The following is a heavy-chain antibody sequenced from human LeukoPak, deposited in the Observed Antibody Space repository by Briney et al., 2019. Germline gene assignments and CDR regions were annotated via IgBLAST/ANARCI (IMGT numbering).Heavy chain of an antibody. V-gene: IGHV1-2*06. Sequence: GASVKVSCKASGYTFTGYHMHWVRQAPGQGLEWMGRINPNSGDTNYAQKFQGRVTMTRDTSISTAYMELSRLRSDDTAVYYCAREVLERLPERSYWYFDLWGRGTLVTVSS. D-gene: IGHD1-1*01. CDR2: INPNSGDT. CDR1: GYTFTGYH. CDR3: AREVLERLPERSYWYFDL. J-gene: IGHJ2*01.